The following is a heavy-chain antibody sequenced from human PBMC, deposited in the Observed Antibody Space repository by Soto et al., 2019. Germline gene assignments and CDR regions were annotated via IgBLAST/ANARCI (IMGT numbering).Heavy chain of an antibody. Sequence: EVQLVESGGGLVQPGGSLRLSCAASGFTFSSYWMHWVRQAPGKGLVWVSRINSDGSSTSYADSVKGRFTISRDNAKNTRYLKMNSLRAEDTAVYYCARSIAAGVNWFDPWGQGTLVTVSS. J-gene: IGHJ5*02. V-gene: IGHV3-74*01. CDR2: INSDGSST. D-gene: IGHD2-15*01. CDR1: GFTFSSYW. CDR3: ARSIAAGVNWFDP.